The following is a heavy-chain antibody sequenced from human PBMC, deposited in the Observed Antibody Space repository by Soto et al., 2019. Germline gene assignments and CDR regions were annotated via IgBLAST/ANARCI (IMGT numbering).Heavy chain of an antibody. V-gene: IGHV4-34*01. Sequence: PSETLSLTCAVYGGSFSGYYWSWIRQPPGKGLEWIGEINHSGSTNYNPSLKSRVTISVDTSKNQFSLKLSSVTAADTAVYYCASFTQVEMATIKDYWGQGTLVTVSS. J-gene: IGHJ4*02. CDR3: ASFTQVEMATIKDY. CDR2: INHSGST. D-gene: IGHD5-12*01. CDR1: GGSFSGYY.